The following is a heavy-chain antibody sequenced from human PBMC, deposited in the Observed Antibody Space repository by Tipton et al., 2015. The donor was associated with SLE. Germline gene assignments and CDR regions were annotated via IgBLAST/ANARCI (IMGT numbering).Heavy chain of an antibody. J-gene: IGHJ4*02. Sequence: TLSLTCAVSGYSISSGYYWGWIRQPPGKGLEWIGYIYYSGSTNYNPSLKSRVTISVDTSKNQFSLKLSSVTAADTAVYYCARGITMVRGVYYFDYWGQGTLVTVSS. CDR3: ARGITMVRGVYYFDY. CDR1: GYSISSGYY. V-gene: IGHV4-38-2*01. CDR2: IYYSGST. D-gene: IGHD3-10*01.